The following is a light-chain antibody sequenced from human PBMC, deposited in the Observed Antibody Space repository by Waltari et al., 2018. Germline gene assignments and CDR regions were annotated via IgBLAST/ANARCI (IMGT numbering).Light chain of an antibody. CDR3: QQYGRWPLT. J-gene: IGKJ4*01. V-gene: IGKV3-15*01. Sequence: ETVLTQSPVTLSVSPGERVALSCRASQGVRGFFAWDQQQPGQAPRLLVYDISTRATGIPARFSGSGSETDVTLTISGLQSEDFAVYYCQQYGRWPLTFGGGTKVDLK. CDR2: DIS. CDR1: QGVRGF.